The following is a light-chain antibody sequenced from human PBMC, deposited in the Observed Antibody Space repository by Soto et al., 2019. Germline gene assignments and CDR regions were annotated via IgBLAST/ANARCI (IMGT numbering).Light chain of an antibody. CDR2: DVS. Sequence: QSVLTQPASVSGSPGQSITISCTGTSSDVGGYNYVSWYQQHPGKAPKLMIYDVSNRPSGVYNRFSGSKSGNTASLTISGLQAEDEADYYCSSYTRSSFYVFGTGTKLTVL. V-gene: IGLV2-14*01. CDR1: SSDVGGYNY. J-gene: IGLJ1*01. CDR3: SSYTRSSFYV.